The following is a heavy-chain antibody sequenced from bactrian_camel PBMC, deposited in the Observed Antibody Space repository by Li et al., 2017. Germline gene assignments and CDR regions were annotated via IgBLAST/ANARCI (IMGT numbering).Heavy chain of an antibody. CDR1: TYNRNC. J-gene: IGHJ4*01. CDR3: AEGRGSRGEHCYSLNY. D-gene: IGHD6*01. V-gene: IGHV3S1*01. Sequence: TYNRNCMAWFRQAPGKEREGVARIATGSGNTYYADSVKGRFTISQDNTKNTVYLQMNNLQPEDTAMYYCAEGRGSRGEHCYSLNYWGQGTQVTVSS. CDR2: IATGSGNT.